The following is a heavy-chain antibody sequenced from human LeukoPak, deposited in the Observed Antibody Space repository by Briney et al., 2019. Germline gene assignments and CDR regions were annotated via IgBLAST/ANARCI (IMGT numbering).Heavy chain of an antibody. D-gene: IGHD3-9*01. CDR2: INHSGST. J-gene: IGHJ4*02. CDR3: ARMGRPDILTGYIPFDY. V-gene: IGHV4-34*01. Sequence: PSETLSLTCAVYGGSFSGYYWSWIRQPPGKGLEWIGEINHSGSTNYNPSLKSRVTISVDTSKNQFSLKLSSVTAADTAVYYCARMGRPDILTGYIPFDYWGQGTLVTVSS. CDR1: GGSFSGYY.